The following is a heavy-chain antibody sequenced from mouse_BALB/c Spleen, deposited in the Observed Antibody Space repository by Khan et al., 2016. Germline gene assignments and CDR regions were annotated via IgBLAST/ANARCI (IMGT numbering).Heavy chain of an antibody. CDR1: GYTFTSYW. D-gene: IGHD1-1*01. CDR2: IYPGDGDT. CDR3: ARGGSSYSSSAY. J-gene: IGHJ3*01. Sequence: QVQLKQSGAELARPGASVKLSCKASGYTFTSYWMQWVKQRPGQGLEWIGTIYPGDGDTRYTQRFKGKATLTADKYSSTAYMQLSSLASEDFAVYYCARGGSSYSSSAYWGQGTLVTVSA. V-gene: IGHV1-87*01.